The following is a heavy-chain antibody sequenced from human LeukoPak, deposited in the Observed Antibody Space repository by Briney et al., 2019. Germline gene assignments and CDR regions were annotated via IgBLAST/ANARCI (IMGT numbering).Heavy chain of an antibody. CDR1: GYTFTDYF. V-gene: IGHV1-2*02. J-gene: IGHJ4*02. Sequence: GASVKVSRKASGYTFTDYFIHWVRQAPGQGLEWMGWVNPHSGGRNLAQKFQGRVTMTRDTSSTTAYLELSGLTSDDTAMYYCAKVRDRLSSFYPAAWGQGTLVTVSS. CDR3: AKVRDRLSSFYPAA. D-gene: IGHD6-13*01. CDR2: VNPHSGGR.